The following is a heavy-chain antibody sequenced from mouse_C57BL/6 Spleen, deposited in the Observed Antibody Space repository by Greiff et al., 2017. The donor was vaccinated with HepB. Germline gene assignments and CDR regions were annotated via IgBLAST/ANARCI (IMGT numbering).Heavy chain of an antibody. CDR2: IYPSDSET. V-gene: IGHV1-61*01. CDR1: GYTFTSYW. J-gene: IGHJ2*01. Sequence: VQLQQPGAELVRPGSSVKLSCKASGYTFTSYWMDWVKQRPGQGLEWIGNIYPSDSETHYNQKFKDKATLTVDKSSSTAYMQLSSLTSEDSAVYYCATQLGRSYWGQGTTLTVSS. D-gene: IGHD4-1*02. CDR3: ATQLGRSY.